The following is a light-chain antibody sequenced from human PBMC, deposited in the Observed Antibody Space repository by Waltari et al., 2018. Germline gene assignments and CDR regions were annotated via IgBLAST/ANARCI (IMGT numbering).Light chain of an antibody. V-gene: IGKV3-15*01. CDR2: DAS. CDR3: LQYKTWPS. CDR1: QSVSSS. J-gene: IGKJ2*03. Sequence: IVMTQSPATLSVSPGERATLSCRASQSVSSSLAWYQQKPGQAPRLLIHDASNRATGVPARFSGSGSGTEFTLTITSLQSEDFAVYYCLQYKTWPSSGQGTKLEIE.